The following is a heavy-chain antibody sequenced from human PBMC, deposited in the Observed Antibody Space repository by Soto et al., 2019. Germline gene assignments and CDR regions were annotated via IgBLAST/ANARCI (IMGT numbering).Heavy chain of an antibody. Sequence: EVQLVESGGGLVKPGGSLRLSCAASGFTFSNAWMNWVRQAPGKGLEWVGRIKSKTDGGTTDYAAPVKGRFTISRDDSKNTLYLQMNSLKTEDTAVYYCTTDVLRYFDWFLIWGQGTLVTVSS. D-gene: IGHD3-9*01. J-gene: IGHJ4*02. CDR3: TTDVLRYFDWFLI. V-gene: IGHV3-15*07. CDR2: IKSKTDGGTT. CDR1: GFTFSNAW.